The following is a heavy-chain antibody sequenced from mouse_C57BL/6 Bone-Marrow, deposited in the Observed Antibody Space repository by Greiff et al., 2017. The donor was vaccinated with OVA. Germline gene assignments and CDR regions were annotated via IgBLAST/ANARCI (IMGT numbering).Heavy chain of an antibody. J-gene: IGHJ1*03. CDR1: GFTFSDSY. D-gene: IGHD1-1*01. Sequence: EVQLVESGGGLVQPGRSLRLSCATSGFTFSDSYMEWVRQAPGKGLEWIAASRNKANDYTTEYSASVKGRFIVSRDTSQSILYLQMNALRAEDTAIYYCAREYYGSSYRYFDVWGTGTTVTVSS. CDR2: SRNKANDYTT. CDR3: AREYYGSSYRYFDV. V-gene: IGHV7-1*01.